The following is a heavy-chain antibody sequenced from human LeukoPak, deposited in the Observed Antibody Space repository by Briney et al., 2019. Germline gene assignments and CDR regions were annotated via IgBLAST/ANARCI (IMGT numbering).Heavy chain of an antibody. Sequence: ASVKVSCKASGYTFTSYAMHWVRQAPGQRLEWMGRINAGNGNTKYSQEFQGRVTITRDTSASTAYVELSSLRSEDMAVYYCARDRGAAAGTLRGYYYYYMDVWGKGTTVTVSS. J-gene: IGHJ6*03. V-gene: IGHV1-3*03. D-gene: IGHD6-13*01. CDR1: GYTFTSYA. CDR2: INAGNGNT. CDR3: ARDRGAAAGTLRGYYYYYMDV.